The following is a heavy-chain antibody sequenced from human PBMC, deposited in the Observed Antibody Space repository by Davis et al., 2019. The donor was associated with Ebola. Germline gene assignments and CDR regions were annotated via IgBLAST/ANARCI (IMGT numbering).Heavy chain of an antibody. J-gene: IGHJ4*02. D-gene: IGHD3-16*02. Sequence: GGSLRLSCAASGFTFSSYWMSWVRQAPGKGLEWVANIKQDGSEKYYVDSVKGRFTISRDNAKNSLYLQMNSLRAEDTAVYYCARARYYDYIWGSYRPTAYFDYWGQGTLVTVSS. CDR2: IKQDGSEK. CDR3: ARARYYDYIWGSYRPTAYFDY. V-gene: IGHV3-7*01. CDR1: GFTFSSYW.